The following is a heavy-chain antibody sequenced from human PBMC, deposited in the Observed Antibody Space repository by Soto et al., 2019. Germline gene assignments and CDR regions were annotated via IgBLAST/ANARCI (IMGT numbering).Heavy chain of an antibody. Sequence: SGPTLVNPTQTPTLTCTFSGFSLSTSGVGVGWIRQPPGKALEWLALIYWNDDKRYSTSLKTRLTISKDTSKNQVVLTMTNMDPVDTATYYCARSRAARGGMDVWGQGTTVTVSS. CDR3: ARSRAARGGMDV. V-gene: IGHV2-5*01. J-gene: IGHJ6*02. CDR1: GFSLSTSGVG. D-gene: IGHD6-6*01. CDR2: IYWNDDK.